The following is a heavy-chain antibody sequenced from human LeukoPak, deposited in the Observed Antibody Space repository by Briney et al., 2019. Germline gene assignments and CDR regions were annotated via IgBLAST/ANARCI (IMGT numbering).Heavy chain of an antibody. J-gene: IGHJ3*02. CDR1: GFIFDDHG. Sequence: PGGSLRLSCAASGFIFDDHGMHRVRQAPGKGLEWVSGISWSSGIIGYADSVKGRFTISRDNAKNSLYLQMESLRAEDTAVYYCAKDTGSPADAITMEDNAFDIWGQGTMVTVSS. CDR2: ISWSSGII. D-gene: IGHD3-3*01. CDR3: AKDTGSPADAITMEDNAFDI. V-gene: IGHV3-9*01.